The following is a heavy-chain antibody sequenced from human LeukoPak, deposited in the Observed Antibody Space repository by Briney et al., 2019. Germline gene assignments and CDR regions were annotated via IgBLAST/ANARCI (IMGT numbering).Heavy chain of an antibody. CDR1: GGTFSTYA. V-gene: IGHV1-69*05. Sequence: GASVKVSCKASGGTFSTYAISWVRQAPGQGLEWMGGIIPLFGTANYAQKIQGRVTMSTDTSTSTAYMDLRRLRSDDTAVYYCARVRVDIIVVPAAPLVIYAMDVWGQGTTVTVSS. D-gene: IGHD2-2*03. J-gene: IGHJ6*02. CDR2: IIPLFGTA. CDR3: ARVRVDIIVVPAAPLVIYAMDV.